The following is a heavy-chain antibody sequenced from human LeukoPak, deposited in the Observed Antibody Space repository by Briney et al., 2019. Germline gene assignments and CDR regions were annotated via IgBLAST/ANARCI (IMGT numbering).Heavy chain of an antibody. D-gene: IGHD3-10*01. CDR3: ARVLGSGEDIDY. CDR2: INPDSGGT. CDR1: GYTFTSYG. Sequence: ASVKVSCKASGYTFTSYGISWVRQAPGQGLEWMGWINPDSGGTNYAQKFQGRVTMARDTSISTAYMELSSLRSEDTAVYYCARVLGSGEDIDYWGQGTLVTVSS. V-gene: IGHV1-2*02. J-gene: IGHJ4*02.